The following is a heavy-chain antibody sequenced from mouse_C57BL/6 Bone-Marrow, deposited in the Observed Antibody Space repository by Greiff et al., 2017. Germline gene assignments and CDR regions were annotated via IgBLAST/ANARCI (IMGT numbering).Heavy chain of an antibody. J-gene: IGHJ4*01. CDR1: GYTFTDYY. CDR3: AREGYSNYVGYYAMDY. Sequence: QVQLQQSGAELVRPGASVKLSCKASGYTFTDYYINWVKQRPGQGLEWIARIYPASGNTYYNEKFKGKAPLTAEKSSSTAYMQLSSLTSEDSAVYFCAREGYSNYVGYYAMDYWGQGTSVTVSS. D-gene: IGHD2-5*01. CDR2: IYPASGNT. V-gene: IGHV1-76*01.